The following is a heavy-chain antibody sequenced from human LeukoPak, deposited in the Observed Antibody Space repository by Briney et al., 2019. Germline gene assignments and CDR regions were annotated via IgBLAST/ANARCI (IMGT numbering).Heavy chain of an antibody. CDR2: IYYTGSI. Sequence: SETLSLTCSVSGGPSSSDTYYWGWIRQPPGKGLEWIGSIYYTGSIYSNPSLKSRVSISVDTSKNQFSLKLSSVTAADTAMYYCARQGSGGRAFDIWGQGTMVTVSS. CDR1: GGPSSSDTYY. CDR3: ARQGSGGRAFDI. V-gene: IGHV4-39*01. J-gene: IGHJ3*02.